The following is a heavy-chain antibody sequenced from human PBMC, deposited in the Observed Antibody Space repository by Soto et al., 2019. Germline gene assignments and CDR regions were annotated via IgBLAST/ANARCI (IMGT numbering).Heavy chain of an antibody. CDR1: GFTFSSYG. D-gene: IGHD2-2*01. CDR3: ATARPIYECSSTSCYDDAFYF. CDR2: IWYDGSNK. J-gene: IGHJ3*01. Sequence: GGSLRLSCAASGFTFSSYGMHWVRQAPGKGLEWVAVIWYDGSNKYYADSVKGRFTISRDNSKNTLYLQMNSLRAEDTAVYYCATARPIYECSSTSCYDDAFYFWGQGTTVTVSS. V-gene: IGHV3-33*01.